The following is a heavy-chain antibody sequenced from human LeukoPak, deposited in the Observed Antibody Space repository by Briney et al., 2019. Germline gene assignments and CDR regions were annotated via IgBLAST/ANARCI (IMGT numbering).Heavy chain of an antibody. CDR3: ARDHYYYDSSGYLDY. CDR1: GFTFSSYA. J-gene: IGHJ4*02. Sequence: GGSLRLSCAASGFTFSSYAMHWVRQAPGKGLEWVAVISYDGSNKYYADSVKGRFTISRDNSKNTLYLQMNSLRADDTAVYYCARDHYYYDSSGYLDYWGQGTLVTVSS. D-gene: IGHD3-22*01. V-gene: IGHV3-30*04. CDR2: ISYDGSNK.